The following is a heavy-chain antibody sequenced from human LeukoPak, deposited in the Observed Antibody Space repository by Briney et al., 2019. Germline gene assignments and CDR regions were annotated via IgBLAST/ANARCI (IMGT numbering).Heavy chain of an antibody. CDR2: INHSGST. J-gene: IGHJ6*02. CDR3: ARGRVRGYCSSTSCYYYCGMDV. D-gene: IGHD2-2*01. CDR1: GGSSSGYY. Sequence: SETLSLTCAVYGGSSSGYYWSWIRQPPGKGLEWIGEINHSGSTNYNPSLKSRVAISVDTSKNQFSLKLSSVTAADTAVYYCARGRVRGYCSSTSCYYYCGMDVWGQGTTVTVSS. V-gene: IGHV4-34*01.